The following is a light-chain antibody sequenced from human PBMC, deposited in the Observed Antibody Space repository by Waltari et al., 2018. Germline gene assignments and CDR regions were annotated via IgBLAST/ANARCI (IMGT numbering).Light chain of an antibody. CDR1: SSDVGAYNY. J-gene: IGLJ1*01. CDR3: FSYAGSNTFV. Sequence: QSALTQPPSASGSPGQSVTISCTGTSSDVGAYNYVSWYQQHPGKAPKFMIYEFNKPPSGVPDPFSGSKSGTPASLTISGLQAEDEADYYCFSYAGSNTFVFGTGTEVTVL. V-gene: IGLV2-8*01. CDR2: EFN.